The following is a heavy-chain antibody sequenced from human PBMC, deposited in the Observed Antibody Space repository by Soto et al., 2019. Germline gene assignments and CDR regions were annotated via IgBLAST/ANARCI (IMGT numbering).Heavy chain of an antibody. CDR1: GFTFSSYS. Sequence: GGSLRLSCAASGFTFSSYSMNWARQAPGKGLEWVSSISSSSSYIYYADSVKGRFTISRDNAKNSLYLQMNSLRAEDTAVYYCAREVITMVRGPYGMDVWGQGTKVTVSS. CDR2: ISSSSSYI. V-gene: IGHV3-21*01. CDR3: AREVITMVRGPYGMDV. D-gene: IGHD3-10*01. J-gene: IGHJ6*02.